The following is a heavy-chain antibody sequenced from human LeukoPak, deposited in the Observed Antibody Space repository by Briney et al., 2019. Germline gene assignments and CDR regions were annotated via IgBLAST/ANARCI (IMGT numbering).Heavy chain of an antibody. CDR1: GDSISTYY. D-gene: IGHD2-21*01. J-gene: IGHJ4*02. V-gene: IGHV4-4*07. CDR3: AIAEYCGGYCYLDY. CDR2: VYTSGNT. Sequence: SETLSLTCTVSGDSISTYYWSWVRQPAGKGLEWVGRVYTSGNTNYNPSLKSRVTMSVDTSRNQFSLRLSSVTAADTAVYYCAIAEYCGGYCYLDYWGQGTLVTVSS.